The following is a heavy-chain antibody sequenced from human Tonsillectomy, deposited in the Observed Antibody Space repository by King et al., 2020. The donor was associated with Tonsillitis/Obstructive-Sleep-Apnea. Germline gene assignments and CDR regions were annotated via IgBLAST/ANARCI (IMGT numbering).Heavy chain of an antibody. D-gene: IGHD1-26*01. J-gene: IGHJ4*02. CDR1: VYTFTSYA. Sequence: QLVQSGSELKKPGASVKVSCKACVYTFTSYAMNLVRQAPGQGLEWMGGINTNTGNPTCAQGFTGRYVFSLDTSVSTAYLQISSLKAEDTAVYYCARGAASREPYPGFHYWGQGTLVTVSS. CDR3: ARGAASREPYPGFHY. V-gene: IGHV7-4-1*02. CDR2: INTNTGNP.